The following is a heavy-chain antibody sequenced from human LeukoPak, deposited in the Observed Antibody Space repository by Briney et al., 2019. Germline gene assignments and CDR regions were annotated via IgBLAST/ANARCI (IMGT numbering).Heavy chain of an antibody. D-gene: IGHD3-16*02. CDR3: ARHIGGGIEDMDV. CDR1: GGSIRTYY. Sequence: SETLSLTCTVSGGSIRTYYWSWLRQSPGKGLEWIGYIYVTWTRYNPYLQSRVTISVDRHRNQFFLKMSSVTAADTAVYYCARHIGGGIEDMDVWGKGTKVSVSS. CDR2: IYVTWT. V-gene: IGHV4-59*08. J-gene: IGHJ6*03.